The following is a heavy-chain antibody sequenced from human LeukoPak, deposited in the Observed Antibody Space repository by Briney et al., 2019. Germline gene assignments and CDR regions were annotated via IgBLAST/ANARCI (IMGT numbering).Heavy chain of an antibody. D-gene: IGHD2-2*01. CDR2: ISYDGSNK. V-gene: IGHV3-30*18. CDR1: GFTFSSYG. Sequence: GRSLRLSCAASGFTFSSYGMHWVRQAPGKGLEWVAVISYDGSNKYYADSVKGRFTISRDNSKNTLYLQMNSLRAEDTAVYYCAKDLYCSSTSCAIVYWGQGTLVTVSS. CDR3: AKDLYCSSTSCAIVY. J-gene: IGHJ4*02.